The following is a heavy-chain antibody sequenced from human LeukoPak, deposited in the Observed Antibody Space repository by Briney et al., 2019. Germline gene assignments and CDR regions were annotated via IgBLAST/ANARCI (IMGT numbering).Heavy chain of an antibody. Sequence: GGSLRLSCTASGFTFSTYGMHWVRQAQGKGLEWVALTWYDGSNKNYADSVKGRFTISRDNSKNTLYLQMNSLRGEDTAVYYCARGGLTIAEATTSWYLDYWGQGILVTVSS. CDR3: ARGGLTIAEATTSWYLDY. J-gene: IGHJ4*02. CDR2: TWYDGSNK. D-gene: IGHD1-26*01. CDR1: GFTFSTYG. V-gene: IGHV3-33*01.